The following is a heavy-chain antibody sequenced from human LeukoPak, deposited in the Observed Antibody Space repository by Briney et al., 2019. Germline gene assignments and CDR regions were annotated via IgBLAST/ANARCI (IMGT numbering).Heavy chain of an antibody. CDR3: AKGSFRGGFDY. CDR1: GDSVSRAHAE. V-gene: IGHV6-1*01. Sequence: SQTLSLTCAISGDSVSRAHAEWHWIRQSPSRGLEWLGTTHYRSKWYIDYAVSMKSRLTINPDTSKNQFSLQLNSVTPEDTAVYYCAKGSFRGGFDYWGQGTLVTVPS. J-gene: IGHJ4*02. D-gene: IGHD3-16*01. CDR2: THYRSKWYI.